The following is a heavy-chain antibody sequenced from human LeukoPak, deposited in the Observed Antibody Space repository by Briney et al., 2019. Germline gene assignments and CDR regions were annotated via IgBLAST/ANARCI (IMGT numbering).Heavy chain of an antibody. D-gene: IGHD5-12*01. CDR2: IIPIFGTA. CDR3: ERDDGEVATGYYYGMDV. Sequence: SVKVSCKASGGTFSSYAISWVRQAPGQGLEWMGGIIPIFGTANYAQKFQGRVTITADESTSTAYMELSSLRSEDTAVYYCERDDGEVATGYYYGMDVWGKGTTVTVSS. CDR1: GGTFSSYA. V-gene: IGHV1-69*01. J-gene: IGHJ6*04.